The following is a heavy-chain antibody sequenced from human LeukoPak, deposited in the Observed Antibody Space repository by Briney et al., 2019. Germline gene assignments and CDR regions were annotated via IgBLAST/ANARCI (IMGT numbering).Heavy chain of an antibody. J-gene: IGHJ4*02. D-gene: IGHD3-22*01. CDR2: ISGSGGST. CDR1: GFTFSSYA. V-gene: IGHV3-23*01. Sequence: PGGSLRLSCAASGFTFSSYAMSRVRQAPGKGLEWVSAISGSGGSTYYADSVKGRFTISRDNSKNTLYLQMNSLRAEDTAVYYCARAVSSGYDPFDYWGQGTLVTVSS. CDR3: ARAVSSGYDPFDY.